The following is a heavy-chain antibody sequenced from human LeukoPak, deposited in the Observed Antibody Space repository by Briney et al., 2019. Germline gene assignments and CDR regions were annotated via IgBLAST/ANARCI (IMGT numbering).Heavy chain of an antibody. CDR3: ASNLRSGSYPFDY. CDR1: GGSISSYY. Sequence: SETLSLTCTVSGGSISSYYWSWIRQPPGKGLEWIGYIYYSGSTNHNPSLKSRVTISVDTSKNQFSLKLSSVTAADTAVYYCASNLRSGSYPFDYWGQGTLVTVSS. CDR2: IYYSGST. D-gene: IGHD3-10*01. J-gene: IGHJ4*02. V-gene: IGHV4-59*08.